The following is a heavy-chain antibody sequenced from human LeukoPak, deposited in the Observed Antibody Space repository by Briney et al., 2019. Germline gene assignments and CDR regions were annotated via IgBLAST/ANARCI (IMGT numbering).Heavy chain of an antibody. CDR1: GFTFNSYA. V-gene: IGHV3-23*01. Sequence: GGSLRLTCTASGFTFNSYAMSWIRQAPGKGLEWVSPISGSGGSTYYADSVKGRFTISRENSKNTLYLQMNSLRAEDTAVDYCAKGGTHWPTGYYYMDVWGKGTTVTVSS. J-gene: IGHJ6*03. CDR2: ISGSGGST. D-gene: IGHD1-1*01. CDR3: AKGGTHWPTGYYYMDV.